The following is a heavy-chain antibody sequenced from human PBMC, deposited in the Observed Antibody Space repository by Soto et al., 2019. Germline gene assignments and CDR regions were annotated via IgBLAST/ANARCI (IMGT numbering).Heavy chain of an antibody. D-gene: IGHD1-1*01. CDR3: ASWHEREHAYDV. J-gene: IGHJ3*01. Sequence: GSLRLSCAAFGLTVSGKKYVAWVRQAPGKGLEWVSALYDVDGSFYADSVRGRFTTSSDSSKTTVYLQMNGLRPDDTAVYYCASWHEREHAYDVWGQGTTVTVSS. V-gene: IGHV3-53*01. CDR1: GLTVSGKKY. CDR2: LYDVDGS.